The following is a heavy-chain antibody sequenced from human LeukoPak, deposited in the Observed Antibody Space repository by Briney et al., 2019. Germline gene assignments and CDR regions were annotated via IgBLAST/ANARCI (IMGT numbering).Heavy chain of an antibody. CDR1: GGSFSAYY. CDR3: ASRPFHYGFRTHFDP. V-gene: IGHV4-34*01. CDR2: INHSGST. Sequence: SETLSLTCAVYGGSFSAYYWNWIRQSPGKGLEWIGEINHSGSTKYNPSLKSRVSISVDKPKNQFSLRLNSVTAADAAVYYCASRPFHYGFRTHFDPWGQGTLVTVSS. D-gene: IGHD3-10*01. J-gene: IGHJ5*02.